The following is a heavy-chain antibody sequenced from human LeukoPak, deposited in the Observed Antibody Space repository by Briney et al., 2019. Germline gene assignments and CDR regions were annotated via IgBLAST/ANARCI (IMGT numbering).Heavy chain of an antibody. CDR3: ARLSRLRSFYFDY. V-gene: IGHV4-39*01. D-gene: IGHD4-17*01. J-gene: IGHJ4*02. CDR1: GGSITSSSYY. CDR2: IYYTGGT. Sequence: PSETLSLTCSVSGGSITSSSYYWGWIRQPPEKGLEWIGSIYYTGGTNYSPSLKSRVTMFVDTSKNQFSLKLSSVTAADTAVYYCARLSRLRSFYFDYWGQGTLVTVSS.